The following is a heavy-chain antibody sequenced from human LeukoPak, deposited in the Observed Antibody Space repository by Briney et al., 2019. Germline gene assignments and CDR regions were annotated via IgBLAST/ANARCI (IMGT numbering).Heavy chain of an antibody. D-gene: IGHD3-22*01. CDR1: GFTFSSYE. J-gene: IGHJ4*02. Sequence: GGSLRLSCAASGFTFSSYEMNWVRQAPGKGLEWVSYISSSSSTVYYADSVKGRFTISRDNAKNSLYLQMHSLRAEDTAVYYCARALTTMLVVGPFDYWGQGTLVTVSS. CDR3: ARALTTMLVVGPFDY. CDR2: ISSSSSTV. V-gene: IGHV3-48*03.